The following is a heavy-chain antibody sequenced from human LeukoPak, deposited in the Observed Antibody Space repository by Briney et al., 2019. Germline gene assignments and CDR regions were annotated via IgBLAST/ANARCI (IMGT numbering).Heavy chain of an antibody. V-gene: IGHV3-30-3*01. D-gene: IGHD3-22*01. J-gene: IGHJ5*02. CDR3: ARDSHYDSSGYYSYNWFDP. CDR1: GFTFSSYA. CDR2: ISYDGSNK. Sequence: GGSLRLSCAASGFTFSSYAMHWVRQAPGKGLEWVAVISYDGSNKYYADSVKGRFTISRDNSKNTLYLQMNSLRAEDTAVYYCARDSHYDSSGYYSYNWFDPWGQGTLVTVSS.